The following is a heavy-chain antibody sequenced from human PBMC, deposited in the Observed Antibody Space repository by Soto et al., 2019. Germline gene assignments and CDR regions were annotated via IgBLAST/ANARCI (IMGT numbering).Heavy chain of an antibody. CDR2: SYYSGGS. D-gene: IGHD5-12*01. J-gene: IGHJ4*02. Sequence: QVQLQESGPGLVKASQTLSLTCTLSGASVSSAEHYWSWIRQPPGKGLEGIGYSYYSGGSYYNASLQRRVSLSVDTSPNQFSLKLTSVTAADTAVYYCARLSGYDPAGAADKWGPGILVSVSS. V-gene: IGHV4-30-4*01. CDR1: GASVSSAEHY. CDR3: ARLSGYDPAGAADK.